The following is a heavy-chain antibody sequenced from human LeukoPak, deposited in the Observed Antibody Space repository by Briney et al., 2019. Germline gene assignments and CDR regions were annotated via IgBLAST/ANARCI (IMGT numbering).Heavy chain of an antibody. J-gene: IGHJ4*02. CDR2: IHSGGST. V-gene: IGHV3-66*01. Sequence: GGSLRLSCAASGFTVSSNYMSWVRQAPGKGLEWVSVIHSGGSTYYADSVKGRFTISRDNSKNTLYLQMNSLRAEDTAVYYCARDDSSGYYWGSDYWGQGTLVTVSS. CDR1: GFTVSSNY. D-gene: IGHD3-22*01. CDR3: ARDDSSGYYWGSDY.